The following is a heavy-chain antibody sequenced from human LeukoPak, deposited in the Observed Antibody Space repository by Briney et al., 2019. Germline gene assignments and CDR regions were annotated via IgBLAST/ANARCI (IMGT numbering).Heavy chain of an antibody. CDR1: GFTFRSYS. J-gene: IGHJ4*02. Sequence: GGSLRLSCAASGFTFRSYSMNWVRQAPGKGLEWVSYISSSSRTIYCADSVKGRFTISRDNAKNSLYLQMNSLRAEDTAVYYCARDPSIDYWGQGTLVTVSS. V-gene: IGHV3-48*01. CDR3: ARDPSIDY. CDR2: ISSSSRTI.